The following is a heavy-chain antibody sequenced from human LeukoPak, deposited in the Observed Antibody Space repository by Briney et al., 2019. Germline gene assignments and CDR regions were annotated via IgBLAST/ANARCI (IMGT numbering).Heavy chain of an antibody. J-gene: IGHJ4*02. CDR3: AKGSGSIAVDNLCVY. CDR1: GFSFSTYA. Sequence: GGSLRLSCAASGFSFSTYAMSWVRQAPGRGLEWVSGVNGNGGSTSYADSVKGRFTIFRDNSKNTVYLQMNSLRVEDTAVYYCAKGSGSIAVDNLCVYWGPGTLVTVSS. V-gene: IGHV3-23*01. CDR2: VNGNGGST. D-gene: IGHD6-19*01.